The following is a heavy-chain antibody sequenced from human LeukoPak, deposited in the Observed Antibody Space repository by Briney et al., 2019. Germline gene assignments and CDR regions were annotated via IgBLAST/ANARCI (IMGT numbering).Heavy chain of an antibody. CDR2: INPNSGGT. Sequence: ASVKVSCKASGYTFTDYYMHWVRQAPGQGLEWMGWINPNSGGTKYAQKLQGRVTMTRDTSISTAYMELSRVRSDDTAVYYCAREGRSIFGVADYWGQGTLVTVSS. J-gene: IGHJ4*02. CDR1: GYTFTDYY. CDR3: AREGRSIFGVADY. V-gene: IGHV1-2*02. D-gene: IGHD3-3*01.